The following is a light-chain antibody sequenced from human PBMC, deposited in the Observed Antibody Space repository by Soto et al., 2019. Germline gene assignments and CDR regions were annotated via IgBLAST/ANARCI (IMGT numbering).Light chain of an antibody. CDR2: DVT. CDR3: SSYTSSTTLV. Sequence: QSALTQPASVSGSPGQSITISCTGTNSDVGGYNYVSWYQQHPGKVPKLIIYDVTNRPSGVSNRFSGSKSGNTASLTISGLQAEDEADYHCSSYTSSTTLVFGGGTKLTVL. V-gene: IGLV2-14*01. CDR1: NSDVGGYNY. J-gene: IGLJ2*01.